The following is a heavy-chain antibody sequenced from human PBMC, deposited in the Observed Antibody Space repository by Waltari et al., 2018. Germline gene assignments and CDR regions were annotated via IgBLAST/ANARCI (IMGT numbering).Heavy chain of an antibody. CDR3: ARKRGSYLSYFDF. CDR1: GYTFATFD. CDR2: VMGYNGNT. D-gene: IGHD1-26*01. V-gene: IGHV1-18*01. J-gene: IGHJ4*02. Sequence: QVQLVQSGAEVKKPGASVKVSCKASGYTFATFDITWVRQAPGQGLEWMGGVMGYNGNTNHAQQFQGRVTMTTDTSTSTAYLELKSLGSDDTAVYYCARKRGSYLSYFDFWGQGTLVTVPS.